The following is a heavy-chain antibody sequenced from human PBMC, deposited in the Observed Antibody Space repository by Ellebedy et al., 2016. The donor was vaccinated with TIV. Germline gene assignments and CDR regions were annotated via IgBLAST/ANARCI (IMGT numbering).Heavy chain of an antibody. CDR2: IIPIFGTA. CDR3: ARSGYSSSWYPSQERYYYGMDV. CDR1: GGTFSSYA. D-gene: IGHD6-13*01. Sequence: SVKVSXXASGGTFSSYAISWVRQAPGQGLEWMGGIIPIFGTANYAQKFQGRVTITADESTSTAYMELSSLRSEDTAVYYCARSGYSSSWYPSQERYYYGMDVWGQGTTVTVSS. J-gene: IGHJ6*02. V-gene: IGHV1-69*13.